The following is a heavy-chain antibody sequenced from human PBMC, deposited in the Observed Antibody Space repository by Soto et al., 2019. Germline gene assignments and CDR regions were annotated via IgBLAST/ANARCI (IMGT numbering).Heavy chain of an antibody. CDR2: IGAYNGHT. CDR3: AREDYYDSSGYLPVRYYFGMDV. V-gene: IGHV1-18*01. Sequence: ASVKVSCKASGYTFPNSGISWVRQAPGQGLEWMGWIGAYNGHTKYAQKLQGRVTMTTDTSTSTAYMELRSLKSDDTAVYYCAREDYYDSSGYLPVRYYFGMDVWGQGTTVTVSS. D-gene: IGHD3-22*01. CDR1: GYTFPNSG. J-gene: IGHJ6*02.